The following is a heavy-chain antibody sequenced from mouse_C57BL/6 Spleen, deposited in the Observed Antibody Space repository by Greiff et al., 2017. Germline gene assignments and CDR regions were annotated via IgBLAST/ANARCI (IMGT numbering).Heavy chain of an antibody. Sequence: EVKVEESGGGLVKPGGSLKLSCAASGFTFSSYAMSWVRQTPEKRLEWVATISDGGSYTYYPDNVKGRFTISRDNAKNNLYLQMSHLKSEDTAMYYCAREGDGSSLWGTGTTVTVSS. J-gene: IGHJ1*03. CDR3: AREGDGSSL. V-gene: IGHV5-4*01. CDR1: GFTFSSYA. D-gene: IGHD1-1*01. CDR2: ISDGGSYT.